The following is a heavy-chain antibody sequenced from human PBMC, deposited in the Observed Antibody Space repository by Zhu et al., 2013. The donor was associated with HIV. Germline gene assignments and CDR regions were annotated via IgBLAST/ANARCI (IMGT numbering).Heavy chain of an antibody. V-gene: IGHV1-46*01. Sequence: QVQLVQSGAEVKKPGASVKVSCKASGNTFTSYYIHWVRQAPGQGLEWMGIINPSGGSTTYAQKFQGRVTMTRDTSTSTVYMELSSLRSEDTAVYYCARDPRGIVVLGAPYFDYWGQGTLGHRSPQ. CDR2: INPSGGST. CDR1: GNTFTSYY. J-gene: IGHJ4*02. CDR3: ARDPRGIVVLGAPYFDY. D-gene: IGHD1-26*01.